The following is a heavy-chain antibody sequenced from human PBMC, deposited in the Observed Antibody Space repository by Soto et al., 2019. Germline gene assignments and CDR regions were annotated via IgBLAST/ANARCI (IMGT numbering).Heavy chain of an antibody. CDR2: TNHSGST. V-gene: IGHV4-34*01. D-gene: IGHD6-13*01. CDR3: ASSRIAAAVVDP. CDR1: GGSFSGYY. J-gene: IGHJ5*02. Sequence: QVQLQQWGAGLLKPSETLSLTCAVYGGSFSGYYWSWIRQPPGKGLEWIGETNHSGSTNYNPALKSRVTISVDTSKNQFSLKLSSVTAADTAVYYWASSRIAAAVVDPWGQGTLVTVSS.